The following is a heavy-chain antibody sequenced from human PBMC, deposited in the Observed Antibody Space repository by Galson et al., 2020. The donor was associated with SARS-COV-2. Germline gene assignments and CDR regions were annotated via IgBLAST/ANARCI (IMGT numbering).Heavy chain of an antibody. CDR1: GYSFTTYW. CDR3: ARLGYGDYAGMDV. V-gene: IGHV5-51*01. D-gene: IGHD4-17*01. Sequence: GESLKISCKGSGYSFTTYWIAWVRQMPGKGLEWMGIINPDDSDTRYSPSFQGQVTISADKSISTAYLQWSSLKGSDTAMYYCARLGYGDYAGMDVWGQGTTGTVSS. CDR2: INPDDSDT. J-gene: IGHJ6*02.